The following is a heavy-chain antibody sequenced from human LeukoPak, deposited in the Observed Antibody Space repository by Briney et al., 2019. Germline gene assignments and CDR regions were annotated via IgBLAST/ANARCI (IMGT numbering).Heavy chain of an antibody. V-gene: IGHV1-2*02. CDR1: GYTFTGYY. CDR3: ARVLSLLWFGDALHY. CDR2: INPNSGGT. D-gene: IGHD3-10*01. Sequence: ASVKVSCKASGYTFTGYYMHWVRQAPGQGLGWMGWINPNSGGTNYAQKFQGRVTMTRDTSISTAYMELSRLRSDDTAVYYCARVLSLLWFGDALHYWGQGTLVTVSS. J-gene: IGHJ4*02.